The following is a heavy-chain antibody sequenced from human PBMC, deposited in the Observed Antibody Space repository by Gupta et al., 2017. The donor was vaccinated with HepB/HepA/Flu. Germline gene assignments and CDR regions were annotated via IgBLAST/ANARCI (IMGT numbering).Heavy chain of an antibody. D-gene: IGHD3-3*01. J-gene: IGHJ6*02. CDR3: ARTGPYYYFALDV. CDR1: GFDFDNFH. CDR2: INWNGDNT. V-gene: IGHV3-20*01. Sequence: EEQLVESGGGVTRRGGTLSLSCTVSGFDFDNFHMHWVRQAPGKGLEWVAGINWNGDNTNYADSVKGRFTISRDNDKNSLFLQMNSLRAEDTALYHCARTGPYYYFALDVWGPGATVTVSS.